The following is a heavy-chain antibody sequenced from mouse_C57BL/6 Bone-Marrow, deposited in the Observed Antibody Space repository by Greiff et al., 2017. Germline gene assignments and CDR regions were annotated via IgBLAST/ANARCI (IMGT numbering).Heavy chain of an antibody. CDR3: ARWVTTVVGDY. CDR1: GYTFTSYW. V-gene: IGHV1-64*01. CDR2: IHPNSGST. D-gene: IGHD1-1*01. Sequence: QVQLQQPGAELVKPGASVKLSCKASGYTFTSYWMHWVKQRPGQGLEWIGMIHPNSGSTNYNEKFKSKATLTVDKSSSTAYMQLSSLTSEDSAVYYCARWVTTVVGDYWGQGTTLTVSS. J-gene: IGHJ2*01.